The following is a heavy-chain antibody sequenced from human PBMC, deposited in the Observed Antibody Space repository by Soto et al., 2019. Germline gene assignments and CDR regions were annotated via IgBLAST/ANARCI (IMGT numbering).Heavy chain of an antibody. CDR2: ISGSGGST. Sequence: GGSLRLSCAASGFTFSSYAMSWVRQAPGKELEWVSAISGSGGSTYYADSVKGRFTISRDNSKNTLYLQMNSLRAEDTAVYYCAKGKHLRSGYYQLDYWGQGTLVTVSS. V-gene: IGHV3-23*01. D-gene: IGHD3-3*01. CDR3: AKGKHLRSGYYQLDY. J-gene: IGHJ4*02. CDR1: GFTFSSYA.